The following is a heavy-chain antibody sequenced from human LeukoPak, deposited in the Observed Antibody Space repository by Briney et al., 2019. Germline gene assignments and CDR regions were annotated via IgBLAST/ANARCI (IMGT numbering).Heavy chain of an antibody. CDR3: AIWPHSGSYSRYFDN. D-gene: IGHD1-26*01. CDR1: GYHFSSYC. V-gene: IGHV5-51*01. J-gene: IGHJ4*02. Sequence: PGESLKISCKASGYHFSSYCIDWLRQAPGQGLEWVSSIFRGGSDTKYAASFKGHVTISTDKSKTTPDLQRTSLRASDTAIYYCAIWPHSGSYSRYFDNWGQGTQVIVST. CDR2: IFRGGSDT.